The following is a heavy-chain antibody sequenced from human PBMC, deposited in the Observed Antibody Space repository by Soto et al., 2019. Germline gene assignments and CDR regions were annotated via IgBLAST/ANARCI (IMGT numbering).Heavy chain of an antibody. Sequence: ATGKVSGKASGYTFSSYHMHWVRRAPGQGLEWLGGINPFYGETRYAQKFQGRVTMTRDTSTSTVYMELSSLRSEDAAVYYCARARGISFGYFSFDSWGQGALVTVYS. J-gene: IGHJ4*02. CDR2: INPFYGET. CDR3: ARARGISFGYFSFDS. V-gene: IGHV1-46*01. CDR1: GYTFSSYH. D-gene: IGHD5-18*01.